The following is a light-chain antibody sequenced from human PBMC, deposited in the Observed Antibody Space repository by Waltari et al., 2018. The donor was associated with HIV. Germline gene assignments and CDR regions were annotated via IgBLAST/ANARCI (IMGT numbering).Light chain of an antibody. J-gene: IGLJ1*01. Sequence: QSVLTQPPSASGSPGQSVTISCTGTTSDVGGYRYVSWYQHHPGNAPNLIIYDVNKRPSGVPDRFSGSKSGNTASLTVSGLQADDEADYYCKSYAGSNNPYVFGTGTKVTV. CDR2: DVN. V-gene: IGLV2-8*01. CDR1: TSDVGGYRY. CDR3: KSYAGSNNPYV.